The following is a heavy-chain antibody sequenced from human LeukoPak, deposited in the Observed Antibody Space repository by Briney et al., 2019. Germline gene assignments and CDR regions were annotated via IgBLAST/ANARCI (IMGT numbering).Heavy chain of an antibody. Sequence: SVRVSCKASGCTFSSYAISWVRQAPGQGLEWMGGIIPIFGTANYAQKFQGRVTITTDESTSTAYMELSSLRSEDTAVYYCAAPRRGSSFVLLDYWGQGTLVTVSS. V-gene: IGHV1-69*05. CDR3: AAPRRGSSFVLLDY. D-gene: IGHD6-13*01. CDR1: GCTFSSYA. CDR2: IIPIFGTA. J-gene: IGHJ4*02.